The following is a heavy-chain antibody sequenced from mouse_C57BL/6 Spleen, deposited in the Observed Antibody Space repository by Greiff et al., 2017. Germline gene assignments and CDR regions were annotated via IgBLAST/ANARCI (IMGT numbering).Heavy chain of an antibody. J-gene: IGHJ4*01. CDR1: GYTFTSYW. Sequence: QVQLQQSGAELVKPGASVKLSCKASGYTFTSYWMHWVKQRPGQGLEWIGMIHPNSGSTNYNEKFKSKATLTEDKSSSTAYMQLSSLTSEDSAVYDCARLHYDYDEGGLMDYWGQGTSVTVSS. V-gene: IGHV1-64*01. CDR3: ARLHYDYDEGGLMDY. CDR2: IHPNSGST. D-gene: IGHD2-4*01.